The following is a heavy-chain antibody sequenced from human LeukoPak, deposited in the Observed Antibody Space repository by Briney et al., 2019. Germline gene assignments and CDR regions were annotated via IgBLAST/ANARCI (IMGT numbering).Heavy chain of an antibody. CDR1: GFTFSDAW. CDR2: IKSKTDGGTT. D-gene: IGHD5-24*01. CDR3: ARGAARMVEVSTIISFEY. Sequence: PGGSLRLSCAASGFTFSDAWLSWVRQAPGKGLEWVGRIKSKTDGGTTDYAAPVKGRFTISRDNSKNTLYVQMNSLRAEDTAVYYCARGAARMVEVSTIISFEYWGQGTLVTVSS. V-gene: IGHV3-15*01. J-gene: IGHJ4*02.